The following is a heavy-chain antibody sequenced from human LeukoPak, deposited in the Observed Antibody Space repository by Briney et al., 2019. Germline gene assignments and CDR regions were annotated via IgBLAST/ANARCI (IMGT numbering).Heavy chain of an antibody. V-gene: IGHV4-4*07. CDR1: GGSIGSYY. CDR3: ASTCSSTSCYPAYGFDY. Sequence: PSETLSLTCTVSGGSIGSYYWSWIRQPAGKGLEWIGRIYTSGSTNYNPSLKSRVTMSVDTSKNQFSLKLSSVTAADTAVYYCASTCSSTSCYPAYGFDYWGQGTLVTVSS. D-gene: IGHD2-2*01. J-gene: IGHJ4*02. CDR2: IYTSGST.